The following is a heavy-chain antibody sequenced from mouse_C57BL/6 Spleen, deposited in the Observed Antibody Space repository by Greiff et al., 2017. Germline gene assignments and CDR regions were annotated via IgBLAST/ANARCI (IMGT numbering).Heavy chain of an antibody. V-gene: IGHV1-66*01. J-gene: IGHJ4*01. CDR2: IYPGGGNT. Sequence: VQLVESGPELVKPGASVKISCKASGYSFTSYYIHWVKQRPGQGLEWIGWIYPGGGNTKYNEKFKGKATLTADTSSSTAYMQLSSLTSEDSAVYYCAGYSKGVDYWGQGTSVTVSS. CDR3: AGYSKGVDY. CDR1: GYSFTSYY. D-gene: IGHD2-5*01.